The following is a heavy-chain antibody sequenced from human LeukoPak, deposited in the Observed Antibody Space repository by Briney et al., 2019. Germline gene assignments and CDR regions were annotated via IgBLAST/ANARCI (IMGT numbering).Heavy chain of an antibody. Sequence: HWASVKVSCKASGGTFSSYAISWVRQAPGQGLEWMGGIIPIFGTANYAQKFQGRVTITTDESTSTAYMELSSLRSDDTAVYYCARLSTGAPEYWGQGTLVTVSS. CDR1: GGTFSSYA. CDR3: ARLSTGAPEY. J-gene: IGHJ4*02. CDR2: IIPIFGTA. V-gene: IGHV1-69*05. D-gene: IGHD1-26*01.